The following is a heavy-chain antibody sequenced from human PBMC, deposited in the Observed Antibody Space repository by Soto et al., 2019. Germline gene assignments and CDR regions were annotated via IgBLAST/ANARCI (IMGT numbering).Heavy chain of an antibody. CDR3: VREPRYCSGGSCSIMGDAFDI. CDR1: GFRVTDIY. CDR2: IYNEFT. V-gene: IGHV3-66*01. Sequence: EVQLVETGGGLVQPGGSLRLSCVASGFRVTDIYMNWVRQAPGKGLEWVSVIYNEFTDYADSVRGRFSISTDSSKNALYLQMNSLRAEDSAVYYCVREPRYCSGGSCSIMGDAFDIWGQGTKVTVSS. J-gene: IGHJ3*02. D-gene: IGHD2-15*01.